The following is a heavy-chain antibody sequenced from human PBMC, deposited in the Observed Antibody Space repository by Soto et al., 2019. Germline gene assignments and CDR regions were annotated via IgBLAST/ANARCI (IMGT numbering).Heavy chain of an antibody. V-gene: IGHV2-5*02. CDR2: VYWGDET. D-gene: IGHD3-3*01. Sequence: GPPQMNPXQTRTLMCSFSRFSVRPSAGDAGWIRQRPGKGLEWHALVYWGDETRHSPSLRDKLNITNDTSNTKFLLTMTNMDPADTATYYCAHSKGYRIFGLVIGAHCFDPWGQGIMVTVSS. J-gene: IGHJ5*02. CDR3: AHSKGYRIFGLVIGAHCFDP. CDR1: RFSVRPSAGD.